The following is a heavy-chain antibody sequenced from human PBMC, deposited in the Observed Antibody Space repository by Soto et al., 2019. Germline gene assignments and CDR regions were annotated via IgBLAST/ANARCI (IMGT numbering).Heavy chain of an antibody. V-gene: IGHV3-23*04. D-gene: IGHD4-17*01. CDR3: TRDPNGDHIGAFDF. Sequence: EVQVVESGGGLVQPGGSLRLSCATSKFTFSAYAMTWVRQAPGEGLEWVSSISGNGGGTSYADSVKGRFSISRDNSKNTLYLRMNSLRVEDTAVYYCTRDPNGDHIGAFDFWGQGIVVTVSS. CDR2: ISGNGGGT. J-gene: IGHJ3*01. CDR1: KFTFSAYA.